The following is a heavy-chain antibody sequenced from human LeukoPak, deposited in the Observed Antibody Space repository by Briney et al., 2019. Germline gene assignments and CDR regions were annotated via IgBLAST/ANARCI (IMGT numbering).Heavy chain of an antibody. CDR2: IYSGGST. CDR3: ARAPGDYDSCGYYYSRYYYYGMDV. J-gene: IGHJ6*02. V-gene: IGHV3-53*01. CDR1: GFTVSSNY. Sequence: GGSLRLSCAASGFTVSSNYMSWVRQAPGKGLEWVSVIYSGGSTYYADSVKGRFTISRDNSKNTLYLQMNSLRAEDTAVYYCARAPGDYDSCGYYYSRYYYYGMDVWGQGTTVTVSS. D-gene: IGHD3-22*01.